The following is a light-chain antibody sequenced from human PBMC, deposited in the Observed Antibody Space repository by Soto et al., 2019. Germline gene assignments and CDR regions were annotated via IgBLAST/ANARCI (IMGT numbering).Light chain of an antibody. CDR3: QQRYNTPSIT. J-gene: IGKJ5*01. V-gene: IGKV1-39*01. CDR2: AAS. Sequence: DIQMTQSPSSLSAFVGDRVTITCRASESISRHLNWYQQKPGKAPKLLIYAASSLQIGVPSRFRGGGSGTDFTLTISNPQPADFATYYAQQRYNTPSITFGQGTRLEIK. CDR1: ESISRH.